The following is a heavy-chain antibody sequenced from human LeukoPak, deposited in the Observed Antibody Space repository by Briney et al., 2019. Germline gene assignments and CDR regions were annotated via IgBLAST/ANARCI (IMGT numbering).Heavy chain of an antibody. CDR2: INPNSGGT. J-gene: IGHJ4*02. Sequence: ASVKVSCKASGYTFTGYYLHWVRQAPGQGLEWMGWINPNSGGTNYAQKFQGRVTMTGDTSITTAYMELSRLRSDDAALYYCASGARYCGGDSCYGPFGYWGQGTLVTVSS. V-gene: IGHV1-2*02. D-gene: IGHD2-15*01. CDR1: GYTFTGYY. CDR3: ASGARYCGGDSCYGPFGY.